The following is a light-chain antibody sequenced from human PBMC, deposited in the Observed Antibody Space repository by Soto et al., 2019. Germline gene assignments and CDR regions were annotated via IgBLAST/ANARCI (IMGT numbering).Light chain of an antibody. V-gene: IGLV2-14*01. CDR3: SSYTGTNTKDV. J-gene: IGLJ1*01. Sequence: QSVLTQPASVSGSPGQSITISCTGTSSDVGGSNYVSWYQQHPGKAPKLMIYDVSNRPSGVSNRFSGSKSGTTASLTISGLQAEDEADYFCSSYTGTNTKDVFGTGTKLTVL. CDR1: SSDVGGSNY. CDR2: DVS.